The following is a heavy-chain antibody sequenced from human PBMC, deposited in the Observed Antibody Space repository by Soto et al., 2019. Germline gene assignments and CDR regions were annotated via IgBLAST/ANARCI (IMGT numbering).Heavy chain of an antibody. Sequence: SETLSLTCTVSGGSISSGGYYWSWIRQHPGKGLEWIGYTYYSGSTYYNPSLKSRVTISVDTSKNQFSLKLSSVTAADTAVYYCARGLDDYGSIDYWGQGTLVTVSS. V-gene: IGHV4-31*03. CDR3: ARGLDDYGSIDY. CDR2: TYYSGST. CDR1: GGSISSGGYY. D-gene: IGHD4-17*01. J-gene: IGHJ4*02.